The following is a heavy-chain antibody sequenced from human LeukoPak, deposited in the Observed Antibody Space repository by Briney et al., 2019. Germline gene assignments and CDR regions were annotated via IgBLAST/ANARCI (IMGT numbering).Heavy chain of an antibody. CDR1: RASITASGFY. J-gene: IGHJ4*01. V-gene: IGHV4-39*01. CDR3: ARRSHSPLGSPY. Sequence: PSETLSLTCSVSRASITASGFYWAWVRRPPGKGLEWIGSLYYGATNYYNPSLQSRVTISVDTSKNQFSLDLASVTAADTAVYCARRSHSPLGSPYWGQGTQVTVSS. CDR2: LYYGATN. D-gene: IGHD3-10*01.